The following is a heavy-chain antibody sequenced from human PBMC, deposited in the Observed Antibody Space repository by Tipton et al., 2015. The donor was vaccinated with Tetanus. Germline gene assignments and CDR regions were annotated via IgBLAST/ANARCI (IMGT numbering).Heavy chain of an antibody. CDR2: VHNSGST. V-gene: IGHV4-59*01. D-gene: IGHD6-19*01. Sequence: LRLSCTVPGGSISTYYWSWVRQPPGRGLEWIGNVHNSGSTKYSPSLRSRVTLSVDTSKNQFSLKLSAVTAADTAVYYCARIGWPQQNKPAFDLWGQGTMVTVSP. CDR3: ARIGWPQQNKPAFDL. CDR1: GGSISTYY. J-gene: IGHJ3*01.